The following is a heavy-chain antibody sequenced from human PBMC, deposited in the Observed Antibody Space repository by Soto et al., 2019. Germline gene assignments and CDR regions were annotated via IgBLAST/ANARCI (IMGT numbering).Heavy chain of an antibody. CDR1: GGSISSSSYY. D-gene: IGHD3-16*01. V-gene: IGHV4-39*01. CDR3: ALTHGGPIDY. CDR2: IYYSGST. Sequence: SETLSLTCTVSGGSISSSSYYWGWIRQPPGKGLEWIGSIYYSGSTYYNPSLKSRVTISVDTSKNQFSLKLSSVTAADTAVYYCALTHGGPIDYWGQGTLVTVSS. J-gene: IGHJ4*02.